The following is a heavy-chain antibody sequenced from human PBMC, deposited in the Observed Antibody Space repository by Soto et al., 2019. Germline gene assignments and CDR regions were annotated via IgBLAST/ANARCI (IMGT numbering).Heavy chain of an antibody. CDR2: ISGSGGST. Sequence: VGSLRLSCAASGFTFSSYAMSWVRQAPGKGLEWVSAISGSGGSTYYADSVKGRFTISRDNSKNTLYLQMNSLRAEDTAVYYCAKASFKGAAGTDFDYWGQGTLVTVSS. J-gene: IGHJ4*02. V-gene: IGHV3-23*01. CDR3: AKASFKGAAGTDFDY. CDR1: GFTFSSYA. D-gene: IGHD6-13*01.